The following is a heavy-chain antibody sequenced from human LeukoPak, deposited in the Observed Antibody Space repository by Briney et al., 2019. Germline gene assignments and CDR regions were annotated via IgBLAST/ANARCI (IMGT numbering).Heavy chain of an antibody. D-gene: IGHD3-22*01. V-gene: IGHV4-4*08. Sequence: SETLSLTCTVSGGSLFIYYWNWIRQSPGKGLEWIGFIYPNGITSYNPSLMSRGSISIATSRNQFSLSLTSVTAADTAMYYCARRAYYDSGGYHPTAGYFDLWGRGTLVTVSS. J-gene: IGHJ2*01. CDR2: IYPNGIT. CDR3: ARRAYYDSGGYHPTAGYFDL. CDR1: GGSLFIYY.